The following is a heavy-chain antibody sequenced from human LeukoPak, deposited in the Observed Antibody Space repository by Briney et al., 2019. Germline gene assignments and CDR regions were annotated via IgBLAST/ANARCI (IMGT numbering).Heavy chain of an antibody. CDR1: GGSISDFY. CDR2: ISDSGST. D-gene: IGHD1-26*01. CDR3: ARHRYSGSYYGYFDY. J-gene: IGHJ4*02. V-gene: IGHV4-59*08. Sequence: SETLSLTCSVSGGSISDFYWSWLRQPPGKGLEWIGYISDSGSTTYSPSLKGRVTISMDTSKNQFSLKLSSVTAADTAVYYCARHRYSGSYYGYFDYWGQGTLVTVSS.